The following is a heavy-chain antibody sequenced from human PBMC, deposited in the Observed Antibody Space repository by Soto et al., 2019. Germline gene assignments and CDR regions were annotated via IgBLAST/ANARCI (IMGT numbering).Heavy chain of an antibody. D-gene: IGHD3-10*01. J-gene: IGHJ6*02. CDR3: ARGGGFYASGSYYSTPYGLDV. CDR2: ITTTGDT. V-gene: IGHV3-13*01. CDR1: GFTFSSYE. Sequence: EVQLVESGGGLVQPGGSLRLSCAASGFTFSSYEMNWVRQAPGKGLEWVSGITTTGDTYYPGSVKGRFTISRENAKNSFYLQMNSLRAGDTAVYYCARGGGFYASGSYYSTPYGLDVWGQGTTVTVSS.